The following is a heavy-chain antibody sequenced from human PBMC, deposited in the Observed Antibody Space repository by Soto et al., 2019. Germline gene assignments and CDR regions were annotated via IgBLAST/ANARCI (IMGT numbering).Heavy chain of an antibody. Sequence: SESLSLTCDVSRYSINNNNWWSWVRQSPGGGLEWIGELHHGGSTNYNPSLESRVTFSVDISKNQFFLKLSSVTAADTAVYYCTKNSAYALDYWGQGTLVTVSS. CDR2: LHHGGST. D-gene: IGHD5-12*01. CDR1: RYSINNNNW. V-gene: IGHV4-4*02. J-gene: IGHJ4*02. CDR3: TKNSAYALDY.